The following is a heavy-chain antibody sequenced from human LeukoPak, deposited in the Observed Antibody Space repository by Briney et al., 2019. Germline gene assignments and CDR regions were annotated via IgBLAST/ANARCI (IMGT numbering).Heavy chain of an antibody. Sequence: GGSLRLSCAASGFTFSSYEMNWVRQAPGKGQEWVSYISSSGSTIYYADSVKGRFTISRDNAKNSLYLQMNSLRAEDTAVYYCARTDYDSSGYCDYWGQGTLVTVSS. V-gene: IGHV3-48*03. CDR3: ARTDYDSSGYCDY. J-gene: IGHJ4*02. CDR1: GFTFSSYE. CDR2: ISSSGSTI. D-gene: IGHD3-22*01.